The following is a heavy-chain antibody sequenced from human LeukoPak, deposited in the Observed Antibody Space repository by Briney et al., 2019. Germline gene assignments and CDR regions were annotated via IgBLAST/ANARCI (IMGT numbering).Heavy chain of an antibody. Sequence: GRSLRLSCAASGFTFSSYGMHWVRQAPGKGLEWVAVISYDGSNKYYADSVKGRFTISRDNSKNTLCLQMNSLRAEDTAVYYCAKVFTSEMYYDFWSGYFGCLDYWGQGTLVTVSS. J-gene: IGHJ4*02. D-gene: IGHD3-3*01. CDR2: ISYDGSNK. V-gene: IGHV3-30*18. CDR3: AKVFTSEMYYDFWSGYFGCLDY. CDR1: GFTFSSYG.